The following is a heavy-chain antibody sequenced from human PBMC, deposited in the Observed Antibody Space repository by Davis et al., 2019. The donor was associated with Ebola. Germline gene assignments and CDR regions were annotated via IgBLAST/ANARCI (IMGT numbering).Heavy chain of an antibody. D-gene: IGHD5-18*01. CDR1: GDSVASGG. V-gene: IGHV6-1*01. Sequence: MPSATLSLTCAISGDSVASGGWNGSRQSPSRGLEWLGRTYYSSKWYHDYAVSLKRRITINPDTSKNQFSLQLNSVTPEDTALYYCARGWLRGSMDVWGEGTTVTVSS. CDR2: TYYSSKWYH. CDR3: ARGWLRGSMDV. J-gene: IGHJ6*04.